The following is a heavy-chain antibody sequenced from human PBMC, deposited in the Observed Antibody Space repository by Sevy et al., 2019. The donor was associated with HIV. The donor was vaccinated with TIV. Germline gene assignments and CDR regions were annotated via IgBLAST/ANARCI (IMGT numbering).Heavy chain of an antibody. J-gene: IGHJ6*02. D-gene: IGHD2-15*01. Sequence: ASVKVSCKASGYTFTSYGISWVRQAPGQGLEWMGWISAYNGNTNYAQKLQGRVTLTTDTSTRTDYRKLRSMRSDDKAVYYCARSGRYCSGGSCQPHYYYYGMDVWGQGTTVTVSS. CDR2: ISAYNGNT. V-gene: IGHV1-18*01. CDR1: GYTFTSYG. CDR3: ARSGRYCSGGSCQPHYYYYGMDV.